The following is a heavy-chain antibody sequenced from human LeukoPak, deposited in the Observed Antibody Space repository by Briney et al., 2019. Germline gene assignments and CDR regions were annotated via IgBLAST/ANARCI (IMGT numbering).Heavy chain of an antibody. CDR2: ISWNSGSI. CDR3: AKDNYYGSGGFRYFDY. D-gene: IGHD3-10*01. Sequence: GGSLRLSCAASGFTFDDYAMHWVRQAPGKGLEWVSGISWNSGSIGYADSVKGRFTISRDNAKNSLYLQMNSLRAEDTALYYCAKDNYYGSGGFRYFDYWGQGTLVTVSS. V-gene: IGHV3-9*01. J-gene: IGHJ4*02. CDR1: GFTFDDYA.